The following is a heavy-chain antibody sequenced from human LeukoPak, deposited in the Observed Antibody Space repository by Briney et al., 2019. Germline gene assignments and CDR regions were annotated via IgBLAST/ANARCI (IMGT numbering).Heavy chain of an antibody. Sequence: ASVKVYCKASGYTFTSYYMHWVRQAPGQGLEWMGIINPSGGSTSYAQKFQGRVTMTRDTSTSTVYMELSSLRSEDTAVYYCARVFSSSWYTDDAFDIWGQGTMVTVSS. J-gene: IGHJ3*02. CDR2: INPSGGST. CDR1: GYTFTSYY. D-gene: IGHD6-13*01. V-gene: IGHV1-46*01. CDR3: ARVFSSSWYTDDAFDI.